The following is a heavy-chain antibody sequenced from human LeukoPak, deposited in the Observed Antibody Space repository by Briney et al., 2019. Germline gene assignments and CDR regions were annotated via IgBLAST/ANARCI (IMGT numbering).Heavy chain of an antibody. V-gene: IGHV3-23*01. J-gene: IGHJ4*02. Sequence: GGSLRLSCAAYGFIFNNYAMYWVRQAPGKGLEWVSGIFGSGGSAHYADSVKGRFTISRDNSKNTVYLQMSSLRAEDTAVHYCAKTTTGYSSGRYPGWPADYWGQGTLVTVSS. D-gene: IGHD6-19*01. CDR3: AKTTTGYSSGRYPGWPADY. CDR2: IFGSGGSA. CDR1: GFIFNNYA.